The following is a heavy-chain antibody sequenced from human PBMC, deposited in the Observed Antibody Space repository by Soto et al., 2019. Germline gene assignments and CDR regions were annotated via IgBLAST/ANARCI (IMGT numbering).Heavy chain of an antibody. D-gene: IGHD3-22*01. V-gene: IGHV3-30*18. Sequence: QVQLVESGGGVVQPGRSLRLSCAASGFTFSSYGMHWVRQAPGKGLEWVAVVSYDGSNKYYADSVKGRFTISRDNSKNTLYLPMNSLRAEDTAVYYCAKDRGYPYYFDYWGQGTLVTVSS. CDR3: AKDRGYPYYFDY. CDR1: GFTFSSYG. J-gene: IGHJ4*02. CDR2: VSYDGSNK.